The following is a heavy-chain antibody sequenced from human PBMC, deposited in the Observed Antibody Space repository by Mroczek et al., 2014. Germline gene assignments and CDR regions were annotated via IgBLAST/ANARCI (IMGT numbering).Heavy chain of an antibody. CDR3: ASGGGYCSSTSCHGIDTYWFDP. V-gene: IGHV4-31*03. Sequence: QVQLQESGPGLVKPSQTLSLTCTVSGGSISSGGYYWSWIRQHPGKGLEWIGYIYYSGSTYYNPSLKSRVTISVDTSKNQFSLKLSSVTAADTAVYYCASGGGYCSSTSCHGIDTYWFDPWGQGTLVTVSS. J-gene: IGHJ5*02. CDR1: GGSISSGGYY. D-gene: IGHD2-2*01. CDR2: IYYSGST.